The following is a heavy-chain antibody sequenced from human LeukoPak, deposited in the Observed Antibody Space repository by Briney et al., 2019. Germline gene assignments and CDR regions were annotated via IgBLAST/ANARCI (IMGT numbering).Heavy chain of an antibody. V-gene: IGHV4-4*09. J-gene: IGHJ6*02. CDR1: GSSIGTYS. CDR3: AREAGPYYGMDV. Sequence: PSETLSLTCTVSGSSIGTYSWSWIRQPPGKGLEWVGYIYTTGSTHYNPSLKSRVTMSLDTSKNQLSLRLSSVTAADTAVYYCAREAGPYYGMDVWGQGTTVTVSS. CDR2: IYTTGST.